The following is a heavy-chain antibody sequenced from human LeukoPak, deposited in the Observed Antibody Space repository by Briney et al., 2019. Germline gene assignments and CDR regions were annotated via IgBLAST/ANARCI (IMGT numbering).Heavy chain of an antibody. Sequence: PGGSLRLSCAASGFTFSSYALSWVRQVPGKGLEWVSAMTASGDNTYHADSVKGRFSISRDTSQNELYLQMNGLRADDSAMYFCAKDHSADGWPTFEYWGRGTLVTVSS. CDR3: AKDHSADGWPTFEY. V-gene: IGHV3-23*01. J-gene: IGHJ4*02. CDR1: GFTFSSYA. CDR2: MTASGDNT. D-gene: IGHD5-24*01.